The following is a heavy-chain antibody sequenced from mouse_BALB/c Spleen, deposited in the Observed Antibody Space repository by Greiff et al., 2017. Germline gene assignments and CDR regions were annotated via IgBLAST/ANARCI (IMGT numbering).Heavy chain of an antibody. Sequence: QVQLQQSGPELVKPGASVRISCKASGYTFTSYYIHWVKQRPGQGLEWIGWIYPGNVNTKYNEKFKGKATLTADKSSSTAYMQLSSLTSEDSAVYFCARGGPNYYAMDYWGQGTSVTVSS. J-gene: IGHJ4*01. CDR1: GYTFTSYY. CDR2: IYPGNVNT. CDR3: ARGGPNYYAMDY. V-gene: IGHV1S56*01.